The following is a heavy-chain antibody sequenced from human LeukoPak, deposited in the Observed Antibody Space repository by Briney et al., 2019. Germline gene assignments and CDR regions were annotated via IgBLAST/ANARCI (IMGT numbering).Heavy chain of an antibody. Sequence: SETLSLTCAVYGGSFSGYYWSWIRQPPGKGLEWIGEINHSGGTNYNPSLKSRVTISVDTSKNRFSLKLSSVTAADTAIYYCASSRNYDSGGYWAYYFDYWVQGTLVTVSS. D-gene: IGHD3-22*01. CDR1: GGSFSGYY. V-gene: IGHV4-34*01. CDR3: ASSRNYDSGGYWAYYFDY. CDR2: INHSGGT. J-gene: IGHJ4*02.